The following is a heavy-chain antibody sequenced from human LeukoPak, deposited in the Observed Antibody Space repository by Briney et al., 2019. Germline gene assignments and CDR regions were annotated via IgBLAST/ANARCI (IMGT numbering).Heavy chain of an antibody. Sequence: PLETLSLTCTVSGGSISSSSYYWGWIRQPPGKGLEWIGSIYYSGSTYYNPSLKSQVTISVDTSKNQFSLKVTSVTAADTAAYFCARDRDGYNYYFDYWGQGALVTVSS. CDR3: ARDRDGYNYYFDY. D-gene: IGHD5-24*01. V-gene: IGHV4-39*07. J-gene: IGHJ4*02. CDR2: IYYSGST. CDR1: GGSISSSSYY.